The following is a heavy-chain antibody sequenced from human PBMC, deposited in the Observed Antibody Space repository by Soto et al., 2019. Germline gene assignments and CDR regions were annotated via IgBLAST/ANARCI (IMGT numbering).Heavy chain of an antibody. D-gene: IGHD3-22*01. CDR1: GGSISGYY. CDR2: INHSGST. Sequence: SETLSLTCTVSGGSISGYYWSWIRQPPGKGLEWIGEINHSGSTNYNPSLKSRVTISVDTSKNQFSLKLSSVTAADTAVYYCARWEYYYDSSGYYFSYYYYGMDVWGQGTTVTVSS. CDR3: ARWEYYYDSSGYYFSYYYYGMDV. J-gene: IGHJ6*02. V-gene: IGHV4-34*01.